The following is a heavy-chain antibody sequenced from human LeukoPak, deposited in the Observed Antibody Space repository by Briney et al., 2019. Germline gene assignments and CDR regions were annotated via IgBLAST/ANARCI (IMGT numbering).Heavy chain of an antibody. D-gene: IGHD2-2*01. Sequence: ASVKVSCKASGYTFTSYDINWVRQATGQGLEWMGWMNPNSGNTGYAQKFQGRVTMTRNTSISTAYMELSSLRSEDTAVYYCARDAADIVVVPALQHYYFDYWGQGTPVTVSS. CDR2: MNPNSGNT. J-gene: IGHJ4*02. V-gene: IGHV1-8*01. CDR1: GYTFTSYD. CDR3: ARDAADIVVVPALQHYYFDY.